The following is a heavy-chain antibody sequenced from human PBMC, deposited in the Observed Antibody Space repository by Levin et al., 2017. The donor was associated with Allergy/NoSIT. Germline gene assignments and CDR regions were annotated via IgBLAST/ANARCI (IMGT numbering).Heavy chain of an antibody. CDR1: GGTFSSYA. J-gene: IGHJ4*02. CDR3: ARGGDEVVVAATHVSFDY. D-gene: IGHD2-15*01. V-gene: IGHV1-69*06. Sequence: SVKVSCKASGGTFSSYAISWVRQAPGQGLEWMGGIIPIFGTANYAQKFQGRVTITADKSTSTAYMELSSLRSEDTAVYYCARGGDEVVVAATHVSFDYWGQGTLVTVSS. CDR2: IIPIFGTA.